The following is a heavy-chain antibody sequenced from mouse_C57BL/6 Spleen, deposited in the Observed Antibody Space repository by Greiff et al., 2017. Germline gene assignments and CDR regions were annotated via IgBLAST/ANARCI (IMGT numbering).Heavy chain of an antibody. CDR3: AREDYYAMDY. V-gene: IGHV1-64*01. CDR2: IHPNSGST. Sequence: VQLQQPGAELVKPGASVKLSCKASGYTFTSYWMHWVKQRPGQGLEWIGMIHPNSGSTNYNEKFKSKATLTVDKSSSTAYMQLSSLTSEDSEVYYCAREDYYAMDYWGQGTSVTVSS. J-gene: IGHJ4*01. CDR1: GYTFTSYW.